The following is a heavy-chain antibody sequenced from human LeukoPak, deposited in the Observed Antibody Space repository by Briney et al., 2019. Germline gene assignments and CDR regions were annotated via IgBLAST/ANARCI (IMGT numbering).Heavy chain of an antibody. Sequence: GRSLRLSCAGSGFTFSIHSMHWVRQAASKGLDWVAIISYYGKYKYYADSVKGRFTISRNNSKNTLYLQMNSLRAEDTAVHYCAKGSYGSGSYYYFDSWGQGTLVTVSS. J-gene: IGHJ4*02. CDR1: GFTFSIHS. CDR3: AKGSYGSGSYYYFDS. V-gene: IGHV3-30*18. D-gene: IGHD3-10*01. CDR2: ISYYGKYK.